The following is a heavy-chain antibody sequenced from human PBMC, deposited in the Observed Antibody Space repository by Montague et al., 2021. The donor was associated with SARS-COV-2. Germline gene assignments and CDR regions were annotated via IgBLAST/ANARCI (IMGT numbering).Heavy chain of an antibody. D-gene: IGHD3-3*01. Sequence: SETLSLTCTVSGGSINSYYWSWIRQPPGKGLEWIGYIYYSWSTNYNPSLTRRVTISVDTSKNQFSLTLSSVTAAATAVYYCARHPGATIFGVVRYPGGFDYWGQGTLVTVSS. V-gene: IGHV4-59*08. CDR2: IYYSWST. CDR1: GGSINSYY. CDR3: ARHPGATIFGVVRYPGGFDY. J-gene: IGHJ4*02.